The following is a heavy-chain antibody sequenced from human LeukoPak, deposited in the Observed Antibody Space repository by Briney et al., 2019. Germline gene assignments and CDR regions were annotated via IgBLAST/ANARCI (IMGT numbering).Heavy chain of an antibody. CDR2: INPNTGGT. Sequence: GASVKVSCKASGHTFTGYYIHWVRQAPGQGLEWMGWINPNTGGTNYAQKFQGRVTMTRDTSISTANMELSRLRSDDTAVYFCATSIGDYYDSSALNYWGQGTLVTVSS. CDR1: GHTFTGYY. J-gene: IGHJ4*02. V-gene: IGHV1-2*02. CDR3: ATSIGDYYDSSALNY. D-gene: IGHD3-22*01.